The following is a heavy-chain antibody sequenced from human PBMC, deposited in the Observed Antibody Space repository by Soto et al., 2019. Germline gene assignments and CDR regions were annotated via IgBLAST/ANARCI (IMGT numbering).Heavy chain of an antibody. D-gene: IGHD1-26*01. J-gene: IGHJ4*02. V-gene: IGHV4-30-4*01. CDR2: MYHSGST. CDR1: GGSISSGDYY. CDR3: ARVSNSGIDY. Sequence: TLSLTCTVSGGSISSGDYYWSWIRQPPGKGLEWIGYMYHSGSTYYNTSLKSRVTISVDTSKNQFSLKLSSVTAADTAVYYCARVSNSGIDYWGQGTLVTVSS.